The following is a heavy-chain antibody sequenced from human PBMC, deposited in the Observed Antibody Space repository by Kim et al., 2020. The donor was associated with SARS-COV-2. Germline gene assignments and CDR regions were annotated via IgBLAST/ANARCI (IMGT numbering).Heavy chain of an antibody. V-gene: IGHV4-59*09. CDR2: YYSGSP. Sequence: YYSGSPDHDPSRKSRVTISVDTSKNQFSLKLSCVTAADTAVYYWARGFDYWGQGTLVTVSS. J-gene: IGHJ4*02. CDR3: ARGFDY.